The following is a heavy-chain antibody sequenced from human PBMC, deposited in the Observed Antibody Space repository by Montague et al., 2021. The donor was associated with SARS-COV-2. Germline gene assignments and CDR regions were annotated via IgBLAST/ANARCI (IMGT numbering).Heavy chain of an antibody. CDR1: GGSISSSNYY. D-gene: IGHD5-12*01. CDR2: INDSGST. J-gene: IGHJ3*02. Sequence: SETLSLTCTVSGGSISSSNYYWDWIRQPPGKGLEWIGSINDSGSTYYNPSLKSRVTISVGTSKNHFSLKLSSVTAADTAVYYCARRGRKLLPVATTIGGFDIWGQGTMVTVSS. CDR3: ARRGRKLLPVATTIGGFDI. V-gene: IGHV4-39*02.